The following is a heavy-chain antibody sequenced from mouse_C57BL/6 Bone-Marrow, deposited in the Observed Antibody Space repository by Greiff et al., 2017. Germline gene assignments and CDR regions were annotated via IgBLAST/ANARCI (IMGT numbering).Heavy chain of an antibody. V-gene: IGHV5-4*01. J-gene: IGHJ4*01. CDR2: ISDGGSYT. D-gene: IGHD4-1*01. Sequence: EVQWVESGGGLVKPGGSLKLSCAASGFTFSSYAMSWVRQTPEKRLEWVATISDGGSYTYYPDNVKGRFTISRDNAKNNLYLQMSHLKSEDTAMYYCARDLTAGAMDYWGQGTSVTVSS. CDR1: GFTFSSYA. CDR3: ARDLTAGAMDY.